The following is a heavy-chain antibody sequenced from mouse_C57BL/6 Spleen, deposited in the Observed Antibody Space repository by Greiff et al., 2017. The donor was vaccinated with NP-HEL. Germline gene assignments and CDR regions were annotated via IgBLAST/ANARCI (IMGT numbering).Heavy chain of an antibody. J-gene: IGHJ2*01. D-gene: IGHD1-1*01. CDR1: GFNIKDDY. CDR2: IDPENGDT. Sequence: VQLQQSGAELVRPGASVKLSCTASGFNIKDDYMHWVKQRPEQGLEWIGWIDPENGDTEYASKFQGKATITADTSSNTAYLQLSSLTSEDTAVYYCTTKEGSTVVDYWGQGTTLTVSS. V-gene: IGHV14-4*01. CDR3: TTKEGSTVVDY.